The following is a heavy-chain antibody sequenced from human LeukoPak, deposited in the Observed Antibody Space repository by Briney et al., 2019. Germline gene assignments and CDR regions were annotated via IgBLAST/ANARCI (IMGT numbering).Heavy chain of an antibody. D-gene: IGHD3-22*01. CDR1: GFTFSSYA. J-gene: IGHJ4*02. CDR3: AKDSIGYYKPFDY. V-gene: IGHV3-23*01. Sequence: GGSLRLSCAASGFTFSSYAMNWVRQAPGKGLEWVSAISGSGSNTYYSDSVKGRFTISRDNSKNTLYPQMNSLRAEDTAVYYCAKDSIGYYKPFDYWGQGSLVTVSS. CDR2: ISGSGSNT.